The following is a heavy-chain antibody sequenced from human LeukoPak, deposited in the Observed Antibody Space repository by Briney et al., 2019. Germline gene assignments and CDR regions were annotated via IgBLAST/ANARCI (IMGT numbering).Heavy chain of an antibody. CDR2: ISSSDSYI. CDR3: ARDLLGYNYYYMDV. D-gene: IGHD3-16*02. J-gene: IGHJ6*03. CDR1: GFTFSSYN. V-gene: IGHV3-21*01. Sequence: GGSLRLSCAASGFTFSSYNMNWVRQAPGKGLEWVSSISSSDSYIYYADSVKGQFTIYRNNAKNSLFLQMNSLRAEDTAVYYCARDLLGYNYYYMDVWGKGTTVTVSS.